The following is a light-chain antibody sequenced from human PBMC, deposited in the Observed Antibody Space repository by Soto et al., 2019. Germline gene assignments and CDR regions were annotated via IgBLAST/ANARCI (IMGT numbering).Light chain of an antibody. V-gene: IGKV1-5*01. CDR3: QQYNSYWMYT. J-gene: IGKJ2*01. Sequence: DIQMTQSPSTLSASVGDRVTITCRASQSISSWLVWYQQKPGKAPKLLIYDASSLESGVSSRFSGSGSGTEFTLTISSLQPDDFATYYCQQYNSYWMYTFGQGTKLEIK. CDR2: DAS. CDR1: QSISSW.